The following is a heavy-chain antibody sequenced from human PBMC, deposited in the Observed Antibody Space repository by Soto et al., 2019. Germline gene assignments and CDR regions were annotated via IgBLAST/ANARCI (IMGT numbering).Heavy chain of an antibody. CDR3: AKDHSIAGVVIAILPYYFDY. J-gene: IGHJ4*02. CDR1: GFTFSSYA. D-gene: IGHD2-21*01. CDR2: ISGSGGST. Sequence: GGSLRLSCAASGFTFSSYAMSWVRQAPGKGLEWVSAISGSGGSTYYADSVKGRFTISRDNSKNTLYLQMNSLRAEDTAVYYCAKDHSIAGVVIAILPYYFDYWGQGTLVTVSS. V-gene: IGHV3-23*01.